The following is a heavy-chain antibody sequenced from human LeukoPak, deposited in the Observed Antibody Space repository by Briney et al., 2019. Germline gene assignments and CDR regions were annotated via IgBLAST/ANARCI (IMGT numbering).Heavy chain of an antibody. CDR3: AKDRYSGSHPIVP. CDR1: GFSLSAYG. Sequence: PGGSLRLSCAASGFSLSAYGVHWVRQAPGKGLEWVAVIWYDGTSKDYADSVKGRFTISRDNSKNTLYLQMNSLRAEDTAVYYCAKDRYSGSHPIVPWGQGTLVTVSS. J-gene: IGHJ5*02. CDR2: IWYDGTSK. D-gene: IGHD1-26*01. V-gene: IGHV3-33*06.